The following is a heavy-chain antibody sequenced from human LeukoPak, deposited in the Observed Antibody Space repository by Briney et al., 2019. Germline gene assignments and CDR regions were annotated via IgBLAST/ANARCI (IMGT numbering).Heavy chain of an antibody. J-gene: IGHJ4*02. D-gene: IGHD2-2*01. CDR1: GFTFSRYA. CDR3: AREGEATKFCSSSSCIPDF. CDR2: ISYDATNQ. V-gene: IGHV3-30*04. Sequence: GRSLRLSCAASGFTFSRYAFHWVRQAPGQGLEWVAVISYDATNQYYADSVKGRFTISKDNSKNTLYLQISSLRSEDTAVYYCAREGEATKFCSSSSCIPDFWGQGTLVTVSS.